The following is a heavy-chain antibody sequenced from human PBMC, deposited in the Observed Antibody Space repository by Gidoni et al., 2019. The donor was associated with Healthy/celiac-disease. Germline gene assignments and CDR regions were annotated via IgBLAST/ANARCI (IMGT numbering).Heavy chain of an antibody. J-gene: IGHJ3*02. CDR3: ARGAVGVPDAFDI. V-gene: IGHV1-3*04. Sequence: QVQLVQSGAEVKKPGASVKVSCKASGYTFTSYAMHWVRQAPGQRLEWMGWINTGNGTTKYSQKFQGRVTITRDTSASTAYMELSSLRSEDTAVYYCARGAVGVPDAFDIWGQGTMVTVSS. D-gene: IGHD1-26*01. CDR1: GYTFTSYA. CDR2: INTGNGTT.